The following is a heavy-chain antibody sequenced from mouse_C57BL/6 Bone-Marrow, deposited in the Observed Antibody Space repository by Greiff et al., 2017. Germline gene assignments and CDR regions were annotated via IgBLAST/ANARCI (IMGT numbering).Heavy chain of an antibody. CDR2: IYPGGGYT. Sequence: QVQLQQSGAELVRPGTSVKMSCKASGYTFTNYWIGWAKQRPGHGLEWIGDIYPGGGYTNYNEKFKGKATLTADKSSSTAYMQFSSLTSEDSAIYYCAREGNYDFFVADWGQGTLVTVSA. CDR3: AREGNYDFFVAD. V-gene: IGHV1-63*01. J-gene: IGHJ3*01. D-gene: IGHD2-4*01. CDR1: GYTFTNYW.